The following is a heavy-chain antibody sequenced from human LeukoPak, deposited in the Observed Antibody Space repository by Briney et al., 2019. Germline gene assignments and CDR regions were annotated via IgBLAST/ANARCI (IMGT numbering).Heavy chain of an antibody. J-gene: IGHJ3*02. V-gene: IGHV4-59*01. CDR2: IYYSGST. CDR1: GGSISSYY. D-gene: IGHD3-9*01. CDR3: ARWGNILTGYHDDAFDI. Sequence: RPSETLSLTCTVSGGSISSYYWSWIRQPPGKGLEWIGYIYYSGSTNYNPSLKSRVTISVDTSKNQFSLKLSSMTAADTAVYYCARWGNILTGYHDDAFDIWGQGTMVTVSS.